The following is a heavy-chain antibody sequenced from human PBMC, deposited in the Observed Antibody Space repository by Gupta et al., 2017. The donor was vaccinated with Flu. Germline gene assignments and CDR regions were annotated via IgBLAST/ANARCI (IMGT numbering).Heavy chain of an antibody. CDR2: IGSGGNV. CDR3: VRDHDWAFTN. V-gene: IGHV3-48*02. CDR1: AFIFRARH. Sequence: EVHLVASAGHLVQPGGSLRLSCSASAFIFRARHMNWVRQAPGKGLEWVAYIGSGGNVDNADSVKGRFTISRDNAKNSLYLEMNSLRDEDTALYYCVRDHDWAFTNWGQGTLVTVSS. J-gene: IGHJ4*02. D-gene: IGHD3-9*01.